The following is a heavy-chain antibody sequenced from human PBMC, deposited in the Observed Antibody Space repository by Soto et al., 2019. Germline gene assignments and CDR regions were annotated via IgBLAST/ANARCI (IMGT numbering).Heavy chain of an antibody. CDR3: ARDFMTVLNWFDP. J-gene: IGHJ5*02. V-gene: IGHV1-3*01. CDR1: GYTFTSYA. CDR2: INAGNGNT. D-gene: IGHD6-6*01. Sequence: ASVKVSCKASGYTFTSYAMHWVRQAPGQRLEWMGWINAGNGNTKYSQKFQGRVTITRDTSASTAYMELSSLRSEDTAVYYCARDFMTVLNWFDPWGQGTLVTVSS.